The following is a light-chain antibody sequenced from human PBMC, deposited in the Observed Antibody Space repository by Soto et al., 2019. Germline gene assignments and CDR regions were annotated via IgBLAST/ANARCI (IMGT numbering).Light chain of an antibody. CDR2: DGS. V-gene: IGKV3D-15*01. Sequence: EIQMTQSPATLSVSPGETVTLSCRASQGVTSSRVAWYQQKPGQAPRLLMYDGSTRAFGIPARFSGSGSGTEFTLTISSLQSGDLAVYRCQQYGNGPPWTFGQGTKVQLK. CDR3: QQYGNGPPWT. CDR1: QGVTSS. J-gene: IGKJ1*01.